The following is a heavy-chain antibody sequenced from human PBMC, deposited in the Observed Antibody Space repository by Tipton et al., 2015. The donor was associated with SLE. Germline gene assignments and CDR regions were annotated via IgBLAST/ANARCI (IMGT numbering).Heavy chain of an antibody. CDR2: ISYDGSNK. D-gene: IGHD1-26*01. CDR3: AKDHWGGSYCLDY. J-gene: IGHJ4*02. V-gene: IGHV3-30*19. Sequence: SLRLSCAASGFTFSSYGMHWVRQAPGKGLEWVAVISYDGSNKYYADSVKGRFTISRDNSKNTLYLQMNSLRAEDTAVYYCAKDHWGGSYCLDYWGQGTLVTVSS. CDR1: GFTFSSYG.